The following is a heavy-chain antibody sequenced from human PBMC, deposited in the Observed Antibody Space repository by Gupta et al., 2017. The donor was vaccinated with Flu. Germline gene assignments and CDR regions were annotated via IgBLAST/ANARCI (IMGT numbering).Heavy chain of an antibody. Sequence: QLQLQESGPGLVKPSETLSLTCTVSGGSISSSSYYWGWIRQPPGKGLEWIGSIYYSGSTYYNPSLKSRVTISVDTSKNQFSLKLSSVTAADTAVYYCARHRGPAAIYNYYYYYGMDVWGQGTTVTVSS. CDR2: IYYSGST. CDR1: GGSISSSSYY. CDR3: ARHRGPAAIYNYYYYYGMDV. J-gene: IGHJ6*02. V-gene: IGHV4-39*01. D-gene: IGHD2-2*01.